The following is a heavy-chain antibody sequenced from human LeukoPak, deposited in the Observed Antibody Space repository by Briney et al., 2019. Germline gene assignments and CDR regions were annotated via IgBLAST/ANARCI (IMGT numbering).Heavy chain of an antibody. Sequence: GGSLRLSCAASGFTFSSYWMHWVRQAPGKGLVWVSRINSDGSSTSYADSVKGRFTISRDNAKNTLYLQMNSLRAEDTAVYYCASGATDYGGNPHWQDYYYMDVWGKGTTVTVSS. CDR3: ASGATDYGGNPHWQDYYYMDV. CDR2: INSDGSST. CDR1: GFTFSSYW. D-gene: IGHD4-23*01. V-gene: IGHV3-74*01. J-gene: IGHJ6*03.